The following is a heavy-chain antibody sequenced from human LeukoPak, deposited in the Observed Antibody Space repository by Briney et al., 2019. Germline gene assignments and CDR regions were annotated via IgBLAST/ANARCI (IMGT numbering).Heavy chain of an antibody. D-gene: IGHD1-26*01. V-gene: IGHV4-4*07. CDR3: ARDRGPGATPTY. CDR2: IYISGST. Sequence: PSETLSLTCTVSGGSISSYYWSWIRQPAGKGLEWIGRIYISGSTKNNPSLKSRVTMSVDTSKNQFSLKLSSVTAADTAVYYCARDRGPGATPTYWGQGTLVTVSS. J-gene: IGHJ4*02. CDR1: GGSISSYY.